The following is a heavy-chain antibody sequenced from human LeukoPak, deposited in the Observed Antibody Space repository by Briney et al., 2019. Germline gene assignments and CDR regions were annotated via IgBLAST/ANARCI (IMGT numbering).Heavy chain of an antibody. V-gene: IGHV3-7*01. CDR2: IKEDGSEK. Sequence: GGSLRLSCAASGFIFSTYWMSWVRQAPGKGLEWVANIKEDGSEKYYVDSVKGRFTISRDNAKKSLYLQMNSLRVEDTAVYYCARDRAHYGSGSGTRKFDPWGQGTLVTVSS. CDR1: GFIFSTYW. J-gene: IGHJ5*02. CDR3: ARDRAHYGSGSGTRKFDP. D-gene: IGHD3-10*01.